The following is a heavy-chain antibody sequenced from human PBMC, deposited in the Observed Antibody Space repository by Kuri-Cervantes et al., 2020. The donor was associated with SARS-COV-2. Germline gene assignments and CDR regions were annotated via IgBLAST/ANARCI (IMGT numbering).Heavy chain of an antibody. V-gene: IGHV3-48*01. CDR3: SRRAANYYYMDV. CDR1: GFTFSRYS. J-gene: IGHJ6*03. CDR2: ISSSSTTI. Sequence: GESLKISCVASGFTFSRYSINWVRQAPGKGLEWVSYISSSSTTIYYADSVNGRSTISRDNSKNTVSLHMNSLRAEDTAMYYRSRRAANYYYMDVWGKGTTVTVSS.